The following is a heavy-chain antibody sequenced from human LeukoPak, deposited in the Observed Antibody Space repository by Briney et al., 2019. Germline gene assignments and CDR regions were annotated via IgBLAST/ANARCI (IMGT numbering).Heavy chain of an antibody. CDR2: IIPSDGFT. D-gene: IGHD3-22*01. CDR1: GYTFSSYY. Sequence: GASVKVSCKASGYTFSSYYVHWVRQAPGQGLEWMGMIIPSDGFTSYAQKFQGRVTMTRDMSTSTVYMELSSLRSDDTAVYYCAAGDYYDSSGYYITVWGQGTLVTVSS. V-gene: IGHV1-46*01. J-gene: IGHJ4*02. CDR3: AAGDYYDSSGYYITV.